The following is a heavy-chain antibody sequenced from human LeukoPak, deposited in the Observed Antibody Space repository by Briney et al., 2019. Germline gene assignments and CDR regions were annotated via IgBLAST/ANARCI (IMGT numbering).Heavy chain of an antibody. J-gene: IGHJ3*02. CDR3: AKDFRDRGLSDALDI. Sequence: GGSLRLSCAASGFTFSSYGMHWVRQTPGKGLEWVAFIRYDGSNKYHADSVKGRFTISRDNSKNTLYLQMSSLRAEDTAVYYCAKDFRDRGLSDALDIWGQGTMVTVSS. CDR1: GFTFSSYG. V-gene: IGHV3-30*02. D-gene: IGHD1-26*01. CDR2: IRYDGSNK.